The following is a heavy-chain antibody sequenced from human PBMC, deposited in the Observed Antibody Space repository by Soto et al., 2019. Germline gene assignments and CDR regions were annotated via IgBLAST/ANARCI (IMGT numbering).Heavy chain of an antibody. J-gene: IGHJ4*02. Sequence: SETLSLTCTVSGGSIRPYYLSWIRQPPGKGLEWIGYIYYTGTTNYYPSLKSRVTMSVDTSKNQFSLKLSSVTAADTAVYYCARLGGYYQALDSWGPGTLVTVSS. V-gene: IGHV4-59*08. D-gene: IGHD3-22*01. CDR1: GGSIRPYY. CDR2: IYYTGTT. CDR3: ARLGGYYQALDS.